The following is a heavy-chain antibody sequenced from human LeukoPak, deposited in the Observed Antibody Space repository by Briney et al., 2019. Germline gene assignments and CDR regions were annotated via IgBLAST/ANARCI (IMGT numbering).Heavy chain of an antibody. V-gene: IGHV3-7*03. CDR2: IKQDGSER. CDR3: ARGRTWFDS. D-gene: IGHD2-8*01. J-gene: IGHJ5*01. CDR1: GFTFGSYW. Sequence: PGGSLRLSCAASGFTFGSYWMSWVRQAPGKGLEWVANIKQDGSERYCVDSMKGRFTISRDNAKSSLYLQMNSLRAEDTAVYYCARGRTWFDSWGQGTLVTVSS.